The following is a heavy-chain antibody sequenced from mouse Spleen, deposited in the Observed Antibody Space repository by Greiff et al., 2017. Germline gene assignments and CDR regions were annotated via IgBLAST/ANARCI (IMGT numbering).Heavy chain of an antibody. V-gene: IGHV1-77*01. Sequence: QVQLQQSGAELVKPGASVKISCKASGYTFTDYYINWVKQRPGQGLEWIGKIGPGSGSTYYNEKFKGKATLTADKSSSTAYMQLSSLTSEDSAVYFCASQGGYYSNYPTWFAYWGQGTLVTVSA. D-gene: IGHD2-5*01. CDR2: IGPGSGST. CDR3: ASQGGYYSNYPTWFAY. J-gene: IGHJ3*01. CDR1: GYTFTDYY.